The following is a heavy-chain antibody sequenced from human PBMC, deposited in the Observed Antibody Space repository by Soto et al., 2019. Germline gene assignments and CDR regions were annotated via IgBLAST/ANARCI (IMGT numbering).Heavy chain of an antibody. CDR3: ATVGPVATNYGMDL. D-gene: IGHD1-26*01. J-gene: IGHJ6*02. Sequence: QGQLVESGGGVVQPGRSLRLSCAASEFSFRSHGMHWVRQAPGKGLEWVAVIWNDGSNKYYADSVKGRFTISRDNSNNMLYLQMDSLRAADTAVYYCATVGPVATNYGMDLWGQGTAVTVSS. CDR1: EFSFRSHG. CDR2: IWNDGSNK. V-gene: IGHV3-33*01.